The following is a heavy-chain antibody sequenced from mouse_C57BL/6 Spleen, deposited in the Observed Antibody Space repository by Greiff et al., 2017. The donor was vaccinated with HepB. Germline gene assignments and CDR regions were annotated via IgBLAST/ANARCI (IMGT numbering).Heavy chain of an antibody. CDR1: GYSITSGYY. Sequence: EVQLQQSGPGLVKPSQSLSLTCSVTGYSITSGYYWNWIRQFPGNKLEWMGYISYDGSNNYNPSLKNRISITRDTSKNQFFLKLNSMTTEDTATYYCARDYYGSSFFAYWGQGTLVTVSA. J-gene: IGHJ3*01. CDR2: ISYDGSN. V-gene: IGHV3-6*01. D-gene: IGHD1-1*01. CDR3: ARDYYGSSFFAY.